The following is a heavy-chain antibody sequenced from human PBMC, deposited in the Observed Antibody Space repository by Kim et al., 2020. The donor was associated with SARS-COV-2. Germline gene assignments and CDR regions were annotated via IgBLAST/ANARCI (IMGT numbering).Heavy chain of an antibody. D-gene: IGHD4-17*01. CDR2: IISSSRTYT. CDR1: GFTFSSYS. V-gene: IGHV3-21*01. CDR3: ARDETPGGDYHSFDI. Sequence: GGSLRLSCAASGFTFSSYSMNWVRQAPGKGLEWVSSIISSSRTYTYYADSVKGRFTISRDNAKSSLYLQMNSLRAEDTAIYYCARDETPGGDYHSFDIWG. J-gene: IGHJ3*02.